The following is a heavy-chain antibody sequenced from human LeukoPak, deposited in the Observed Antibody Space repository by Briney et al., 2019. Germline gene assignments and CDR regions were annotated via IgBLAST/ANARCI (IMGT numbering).Heavy chain of an antibody. CDR3: ARDRGYYGSGSPPYFDY. CDR2: ISAYNGNT. CDR1: GYTFTSYG. D-gene: IGHD3-10*01. J-gene: IGHJ4*02. Sequence: ASVKVSCKASGYTFTSYGISWVRQAPGQGLEWMGWISAYNGNTNYAQKLQGRVTMTTDTSTSTAYMELRSLRSDDTAVYYCARDRGYYGSGSPPYFDYWGQGTLVTVSS. V-gene: IGHV1-18*01.